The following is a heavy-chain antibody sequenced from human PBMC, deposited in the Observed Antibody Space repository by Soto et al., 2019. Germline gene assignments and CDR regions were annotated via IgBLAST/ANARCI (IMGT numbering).Heavy chain of an antibody. V-gene: IGHV1-69*06. Sequence: QVQLVQSGAEVKKPGSSVKVSCKASGGTFSSYAISWVRQAPGQGLEWMGGIIPIFGTANYAQKFQGRVTITADKSTSTAYMELSSLRSEDTAVYYCASGVDSSWPQQGYYYYYYGMDVWGQGTTVTVSS. J-gene: IGHJ6*02. D-gene: IGHD6-6*01. CDR3: ASGVDSSWPQQGYYYYYYGMDV. CDR2: IIPIFGTA. CDR1: GGTFSSYA.